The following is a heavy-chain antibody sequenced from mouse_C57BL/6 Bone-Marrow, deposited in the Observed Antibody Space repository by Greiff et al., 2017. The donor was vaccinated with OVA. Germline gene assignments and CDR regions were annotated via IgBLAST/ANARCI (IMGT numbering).Heavy chain of an antibody. CDR1: GYSITSGYD. J-gene: IGHJ2*01. V-gene: IGHV3-1*01. CDR2: ISYSGST. Sequence: EVKLVESGPGMVKPSQSLSLTCTVTGYSITSGYDWHWIRHFPGNKLEWMGYISYSGSTNYNPSLKSRISITHDTSKNHFFLKLNSVTTEDTATYYCARDVAYYFDYWGQGTTLTVSS. CDR3: ARDVAYYFDY.